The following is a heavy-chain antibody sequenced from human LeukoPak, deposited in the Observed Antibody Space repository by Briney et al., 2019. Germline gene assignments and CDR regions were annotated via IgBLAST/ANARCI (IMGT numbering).Heavy chain of an antibody. J-gene: IGHJ4*02. D-gene: IGHD5-18*01. CDR3: TRLATFSSGPLDY. V-gene: IGHV5-51*01. CDR1: GYSFSNYW. CDR2: IYPGDSDT. Sequence: GESLKISCKGSGYSFSNYWIAWVRQMPGKGLEWMGIIYPGDSDTRYSPSAQGQVTISADKSISTAYLQWSNLKASDTPIYYCTRLATFSSGPLDYWGQGTLVTVSS.